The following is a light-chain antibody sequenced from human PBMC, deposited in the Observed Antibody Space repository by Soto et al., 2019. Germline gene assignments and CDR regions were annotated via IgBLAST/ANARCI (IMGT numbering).Light chain of an antibody. CDR1: QSISSW. CDR3: QQYNSYVWT. CDR2: DAS. V-gene: IGKV1-5*01. Sequence: DIQMTQSPSTLSASVGDRVTITYRTSQSISSWLAWYQQKPGKAPKLLIYDASSLESGVPSRFSGSGFGTEFTLTISSLQPDDFATYYCQQYNSYVWTFGQGTKVEIK. J-gene: IGKJ1*01.